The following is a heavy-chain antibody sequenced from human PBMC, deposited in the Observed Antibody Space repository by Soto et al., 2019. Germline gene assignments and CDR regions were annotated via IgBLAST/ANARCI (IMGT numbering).Heavy chain of an antibody. D-gene: IGHD3-22*01. V-gene: IGHV3-9*01. CDR3: AKDMARYYYDSSGYFDY. J-gene: IGHJ4*02. CDR2: ISWNSGSI. CDR1: GFTFDDYA. Sequence: GGSLRLSCAASGFTFDDYAMHWVRQAPGKGLEWVSGISWNSGSIGYADSVKGRFTISRDNAKNSLYLQMNSLRAEDTALYYCAKDMARYYYDSSGYFDYWGQGTLVTVSS.